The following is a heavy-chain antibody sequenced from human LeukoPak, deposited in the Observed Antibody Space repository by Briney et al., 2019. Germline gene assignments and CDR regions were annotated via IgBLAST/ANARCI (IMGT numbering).Heavy chain of an antibody. Sequence: SETLSLTCTVSGGSLSSGSDYWSWIRQSAGKGLEWIGRIYASGSTNYNPSLKSRVTISVDTSKNQFSLKLTSVTAADTAVYYCARRSYYDSTGYFHDWGQGTLVIVSS. D-gene: IGHD3-22*01. CDR2: IYASGST. CDR1: GGSLSSGSDY. J-gene: IGHJ4*02. V-gene: IGHV4-61*02. CDR3: ARRSYYDSTGYFHD.